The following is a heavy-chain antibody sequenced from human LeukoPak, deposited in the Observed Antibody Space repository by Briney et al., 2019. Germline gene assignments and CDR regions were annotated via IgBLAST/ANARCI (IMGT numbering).Heavy chain of an antibody. CDR2: IIPLLGTP. V-gene: IGHV1-69*13. Sequence: SVKVSCKASGGAFSNYAMNWVRQAPGQGLEWMGGIIPLLGTPSYAQKFQGRVTITADESTTTAYMELSSLRSEDTAVYYCARWTHGSGAGFFIHWGQGTLVTVSS. CDR3: ARWTHGSGAGFFIH. J-gene: IGHJ1*01. D-gene: IGHD3-10*01. CDR1: GGAFSNYA.